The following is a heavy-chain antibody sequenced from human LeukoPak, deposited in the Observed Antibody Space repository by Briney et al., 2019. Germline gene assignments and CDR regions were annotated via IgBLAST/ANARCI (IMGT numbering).Heavy chain of an antibody. CDR1: GFFFGDYN. CDR3: ATWVAAAGSFDP. CDR2: ISSSGTIM. D-gene: IGHD6-13*01. Sequence: GGSLRLSCAASGFFFGDYNMNWVRQAPGKGLEWLSYISSSGTIMHYGDSVKGRFTIFRDNVKDSLFLQMSGLTVEDTAVYFCATWVAAAGSFDPWGQGTLVTVSS. V-gene: IGHV3-48*01. J-gene: IGHJ5*02.